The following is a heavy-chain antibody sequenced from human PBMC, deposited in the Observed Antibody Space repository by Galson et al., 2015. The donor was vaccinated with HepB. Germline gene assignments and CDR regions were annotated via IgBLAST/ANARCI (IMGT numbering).Heavy chain of an antibody. CDR3: ARDVWGDYYFDS. Sequence: SLRLSCAASGFTFDDYAMYWVRQAPGKGLEWVAGIGWNTGTIGYADSVRGRFTISRDNAKKSLFLHMNSLRPEDTAFYYCARDVWGDYYFDSWGQGTLVTVSS. CDR2: IGWNTGTI. D-gene: IGHD1-26*01. CDR1: GFTFDDYA. J-gene: IGHJ4*02. V-gene: IGHV3-9*01.